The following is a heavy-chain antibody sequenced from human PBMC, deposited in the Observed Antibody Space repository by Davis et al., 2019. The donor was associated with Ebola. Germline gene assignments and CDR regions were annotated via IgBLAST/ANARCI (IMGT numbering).Heavy chain of an antibody. V-gene: IGHV3-48*01. CDR3: VKLKRDFDWLSPFDY. CDR1: GFTFSSYS. Sequence: PGGSLRLSCAASGFTFSSYSMNWVRQAPGKGLEWVSYISSSSSTIYYADSVKGRFTISRDNAKNSLYLQMNSLRTEDTAFYYCVKLKRDFDWLSPFDYWGQGTLVTVSS. J-gene: IGHJ4*02. CDR2: ISSSSSTI. D-gene: IGHD3-9*01.